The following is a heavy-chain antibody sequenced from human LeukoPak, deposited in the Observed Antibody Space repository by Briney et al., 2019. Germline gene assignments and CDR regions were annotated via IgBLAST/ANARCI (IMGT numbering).Heavy chain of an antibody. Sequence: ASVKVSCKASGYTFTGYYMHWVRQAPGQGLEWMGWINPNSGGTNYAQKFQGRVTMTRDTSISTAYMELSRLRSDDTAVYYCARDQIDDYVWGSYRPTYYFDYWGQGTLVTVSS. J-gene: IGHJ4*02. V-gene: IGHV1-2*02. CDR3: ARDQIDDYVWGSYRPTYYFDY. CDR2: INPNSGGT. CDR1: GYTFTGYY. D-gene: IGHD3-16*02.